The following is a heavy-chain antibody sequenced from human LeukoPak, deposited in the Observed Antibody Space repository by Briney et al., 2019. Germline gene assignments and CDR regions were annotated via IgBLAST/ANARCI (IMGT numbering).Heavy chain of an antibody. CDR2: ISSSGSTI. CDR1: GFTFSRYE. J-gene: IGHJ6*02. V-gene: IGHV3-48*03. Sequence: GGSLRLSCAASGFTFSRYEMNWVRQAPGKGLEWVSYISSSGSTIYYADSGKGRFTISRDNAKNSTYLQMNSLRAEDTAVYYCARVITPYGMDVWGQGPTVTVSS. D-gene: IGHD3-22*01. CDR3: ARVITPYGMDV.